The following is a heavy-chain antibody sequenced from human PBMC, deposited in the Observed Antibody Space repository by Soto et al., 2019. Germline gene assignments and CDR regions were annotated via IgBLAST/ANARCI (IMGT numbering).Heavy chain of an antibody. CDR1: GGSISSYY. J-gene: IGHJ4*02. CDR3: ARRYYDILTGYYGYFDY. D-gene: IGHD3-9*01. V-gene: IGHV4-59*01. CDR2: IYYSGST. Sequence: SETLSLTCPVSGGSISSYYWSWIRQPPGKGLEWIGYIYYSGSTDYDPSLKSRVTISVDTSKNQFSLKLSSVTAADTAMYYCARRYYDILTGYYGYFDYWGQGTLVTVSS.